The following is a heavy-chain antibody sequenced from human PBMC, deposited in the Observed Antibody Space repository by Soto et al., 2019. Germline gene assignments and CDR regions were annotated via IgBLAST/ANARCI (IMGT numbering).Heavy chain of an antibody. D-gene: IGHD3-10*01. V-gene: IGHV1-24*01. J-gene: IGHJ6*02. CDR2: FDPDDGDT. CDR3: ATEGFITMVRGPIGGYFSRGYYVMDV. Sequence: ASVKASCKASGYTFIELSMHWVRQAPAKGLEWMGGFDPDDGDTIYAHTLQGRVTMTEDTSTDTAYMELSSLSSEDTAVYYCATEGFITMVRGPIGGYFSRGYYVMDVWGQGTRVTVSS. CDR1: GYTFIELS.